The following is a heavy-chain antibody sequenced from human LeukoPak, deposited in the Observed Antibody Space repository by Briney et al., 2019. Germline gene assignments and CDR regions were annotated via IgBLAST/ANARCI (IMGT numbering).Heavy chain of an antibody. V-gene: IGHV3-23*01. CDR3: AKAQPSREGYYYGMDV. D-gene: IGHD2-2*01. J-gene: IGHJ6*02. CDR1: GFTFSSYA. Sequence: GGSLRLSCAASGFTFSSYAMSWVRQAPGKGLEWVSAISGSGGSTYYADSVKGRFTISRDNSKNTLHLQMNSLRAEDTAVYYCAKAQPSREGYYYGMDVWGQGTTVTVSS. CDR2: ISGSGGST.